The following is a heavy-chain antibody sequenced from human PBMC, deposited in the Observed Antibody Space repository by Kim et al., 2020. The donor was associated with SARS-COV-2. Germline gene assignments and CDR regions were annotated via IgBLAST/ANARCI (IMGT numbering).Heavy chain of an antibody. V-gene: IGHV3-23*01. D-gene: IGHD6-19*01. CDR3: AAAVAAEEYLAHYYYGMDV. CDR1: GFTFSSYA. Sequence: GGSLRLSCAASGFTFSSYAMSWVRQAPGKGLEWVSAISGSGGSTYYADSVKGRFTISRDNSKNTLYLQMNSLRAEDTAVYYCAAAVAAEEYLAHYYYGMDVWGQGTTVTVSS. J-gene: IGHJ6*02. CDR2: ISGSGGST.